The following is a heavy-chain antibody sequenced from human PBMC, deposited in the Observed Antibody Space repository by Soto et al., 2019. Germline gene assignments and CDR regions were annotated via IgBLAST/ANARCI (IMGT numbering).Heavy chain of an antibody. V-gene: IGHV3-9*01. J-gene: IGHJ2*01. D-gene: IGHD4-17*01. CDR2: ISWNSGTI. CDR3: AKGSTTTVTTVWYFDL. CDR1: GFTFDDYG. Sequence: PGGSLRLSCAASGFTFDDYGMHWVRQAPGKGLEWVSGISWNSGTIGYADSVKGRFTISRDNAKNSLYLQMNSLRAEDTALYYCAKGSTTTVTTVWYFDLWGRGTLVTVS.